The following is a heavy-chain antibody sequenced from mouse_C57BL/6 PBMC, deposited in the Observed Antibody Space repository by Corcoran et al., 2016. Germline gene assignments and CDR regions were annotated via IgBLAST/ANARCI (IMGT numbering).Heavy chain of an antibody. D-gene: IGHD1-1*01. Sequence: EVQLQQSGPELVQLGASVKGNCKASGYKNTNYYMNWVKQSHGKSLEWIGDINPNNGGTSYNQKFKGKATLTVDKSSSTAYMELRSLTSEDSAVYYCAKGMDYGGYVDVWGTGSTVTVSS. J-gene: IGHJ1*03. V-gene: IGHV1-26*01. CDR1: GYKNTNYY. CDR2: INPNNGGT. CDR3: AKGMDYGGYVDV.